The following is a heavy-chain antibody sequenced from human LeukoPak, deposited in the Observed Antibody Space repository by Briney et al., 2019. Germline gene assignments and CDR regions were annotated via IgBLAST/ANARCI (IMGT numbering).Heavy chain of an antibody. J-gene: IGHJ4*02. CDR3: ARAYSSGWYFHYFDY. Sequence: PGGSLRLSCAASGFTFSSYWMSWVRQAPGKGLEWVANIKQDGSETYNVDSVKGRFTISRDNAKNSLYLQMNSLRAEDTAVYYCARAYSSGWYFHYFDYWGQGTLVTVSS. V-gene: IGHV3-7*03. CDR2: IKQDGSET. CDR1: GFTFSSYW. D-gene: IGHD6-19*01.